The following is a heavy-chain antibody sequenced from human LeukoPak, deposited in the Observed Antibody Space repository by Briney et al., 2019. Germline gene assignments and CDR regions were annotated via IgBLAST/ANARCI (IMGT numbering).Heavy chain of an antibody. CDR2: VYPDNADT. Sequence: GESLKISCKRPGYRFFGYWIGGARQMPGKGLEWMGGVYPDNADTRYSPSFQRQVTISADKSITTAYLHWSSLKASDTAMYYCARVGGIAVVDHFVYWGQGTLVTVSP. V-gene: IGHV5-51*01. J-gene: IGHJ4*02. CDR1: GYRFFGYW. D-gene: IGHD6-19*01. CDR3: ARVGGIAVVDHFVY.